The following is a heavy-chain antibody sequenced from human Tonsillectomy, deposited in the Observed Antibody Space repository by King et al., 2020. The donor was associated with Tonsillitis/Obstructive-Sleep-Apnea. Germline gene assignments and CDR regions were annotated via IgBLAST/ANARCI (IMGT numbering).Heavy chain of an antibody. CDR2: ISGSNGGT. Sequence: VQLVESGGGLVQPGGSLRLSCVASGFTFSTYAMTWVRQAPGKGPEWVSGISGSNGGTYYAASVKGRFTISRDNSKNTLYLQRNSLRADDTALYYCAKDFAAVTGDPGSWGQGTLDTVSS. V-gene: IGHV3-23*04. CDR3: AKDFAAVTGDPGS. D-gene: IGHD6-19*01. CDR1: GFTFSTYA. J-gene: IGHJ5*02.